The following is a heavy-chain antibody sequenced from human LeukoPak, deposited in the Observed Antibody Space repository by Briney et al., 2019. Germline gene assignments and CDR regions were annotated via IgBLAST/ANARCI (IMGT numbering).Heavy chain of an antibody. CDR2: INHSGST. CDR3: ARQQGDYVDY. CDR1: GGSFSGYY. Sequence: PSETLSLICAVYGGSFSGYYWSWIRQPPGKGLEWIGEINHSGSTNYNPSLKSRVIISVDTSKNHFSLKLNSVTAADTAVYHCARQQGDYVDYWGQGTLVTVSS. D-gene: IGHD6-13*01. V-gene: IGHV4-34*01. J-gene: IGHJ4*02.